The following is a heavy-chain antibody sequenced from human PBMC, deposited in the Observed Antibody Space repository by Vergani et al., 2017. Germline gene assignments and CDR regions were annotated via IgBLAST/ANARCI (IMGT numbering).Heavy chain of an antibody. V-gene: IGHV3-66*02. Sequence: EVQLVESGGGIVKPGGSLRLSCVASGFTVSSNYMSWVRQAPGKGLEWVSVIYSGGSTYYADSVKGRFTISRDNSKNTLYLQMNSLRAEDTAVYYCARESIAAGDAFDIWGQGTMVTVSS. CDR3: ARESIAAGDAFDI. CDR2: IYSGGST. J-gene: IGHJ3*02. CDR1: GFTVSSNY. D-gene: IGHD6-13*01.